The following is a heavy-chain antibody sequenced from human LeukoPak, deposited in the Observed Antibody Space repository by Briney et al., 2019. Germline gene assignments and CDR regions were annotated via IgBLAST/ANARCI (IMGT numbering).Heavy chain of an antibody. D-gene: IGHD6-19*01. CDR3: AIWQWLVRGEQTYYMDV. Sequence: GGSLRLSCAASGFTFSSYEMNWVRQAPGKGLEWVSYISSSGSTIYYADSVKGRFTISRDNAKNSLYLQMNSRRAEDTAVYYCAIWQWLVRGEQTYYMDVWGKGTTVTVSS. J-gene: IGHJ6*03. CDR2: ISSSGSTI. CDR1: GFTFSSYE. V-gene: IGHV3-48*03.